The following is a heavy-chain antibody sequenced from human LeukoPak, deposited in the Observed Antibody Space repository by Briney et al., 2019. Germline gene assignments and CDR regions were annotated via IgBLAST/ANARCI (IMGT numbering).Heavy chain of an antibody. CDR1: GXSFTSYW. Sequence: GESLKISCKGSGXSFTSYWIGWVRQMPGKGLEWMGIIYPGDSDTRYSPSFQGQVTISADKSISTAYLQWSSLKASDTAMYYCARHITIFGVVPDAFDIWGQGTVVTVSS. CDR3: ARHITIFGVVPDAFDI. D-gene: IGHD3-3*01. V-gene: IGHV5-51*01. J-gene: IGHJ3*02. CDR2: IYPGDSDT.